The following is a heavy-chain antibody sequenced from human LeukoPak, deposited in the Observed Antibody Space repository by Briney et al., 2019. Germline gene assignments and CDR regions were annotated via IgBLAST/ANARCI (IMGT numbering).Heavy chain of an antibody. V-gene: IGHV3-30*02. CDR3: AKGLGKAGASTPWYFDL. D-gene: IGHD6-13*01. CDR2: ITSDGSGQ. J-gene: IGHJ2*01. CDR1: GFTFSPSG. Sequence: GGSLRLSCAASGFTFSPSGMHWVRQAPGNGPEWAAFITSDGSGQYYEDSVKGRFTISRDNSKDTLFLQMNSLRVEDTAVYYCAKGLGKAGASTPWYFDLWGRGTLVTVSS.